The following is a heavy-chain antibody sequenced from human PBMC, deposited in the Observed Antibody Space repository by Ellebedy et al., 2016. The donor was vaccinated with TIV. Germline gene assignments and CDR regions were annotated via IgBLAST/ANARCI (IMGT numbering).Heavy chain of an antibody. CDR3: ARVRASYYGDHEPFDY. CDR2: IRSKSNSYAT. D-gene: IGHD4-17*01. Sequence: GGSLRLXXAASGFTVSGSAVHWVRQASGKGLEWVGRIRSKSNSYATAYTASVKGRFTISRDNAKNTLYLQMNSLRAEDTAVYYCARVRASYYGDHEPFDYWGQGTLVTVSS. J-gene: IGHJ4*02. V-gene: IGHV3-73*01. CDR1: GFTVSGSA.